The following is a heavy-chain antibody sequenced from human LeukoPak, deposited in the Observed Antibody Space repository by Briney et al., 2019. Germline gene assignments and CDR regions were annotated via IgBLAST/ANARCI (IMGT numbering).Heavy chain of an antibody. CDR2: IYYSGST. D-gene: IGHD6-13*01. Sequence: PSETLSLTCTVSGGSISSSSYYWGWIRQPPGKGLEWIGSIYYSGSTYYNPSLKSRVTISVDTSKNQFSLKLSSVTAADTAVYYCAREHPGYDEYMDVWGKGTTVTISS. CDR3: AREHPGYDEYMDV. J-gene: IGHJ6*04. CDR1: GGSISSSSYY. V-gene: IGHV4-39*02.